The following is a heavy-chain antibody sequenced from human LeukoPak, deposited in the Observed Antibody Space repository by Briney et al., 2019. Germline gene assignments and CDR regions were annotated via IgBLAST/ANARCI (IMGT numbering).Heavy chain of an antibody. V-gene: IGHV3-7*01. Sequence: GGSLRLSCAASGFTFSSYWMSWVRQAPGKGPEWVADIKQDGGEKYYVDSVKGRFTISRDNAKNSLYLQMNSLRAEDTAVYYCLRGSSGYYGHFDYWGQGTLVTVSS. CDR1: GFTFSSYW. CDR2: IKQDGGEK. CDR3: LRGSSGYYGHFDY. D-gene: IGHD3-22*01. J-gene: IGHJ4*02.